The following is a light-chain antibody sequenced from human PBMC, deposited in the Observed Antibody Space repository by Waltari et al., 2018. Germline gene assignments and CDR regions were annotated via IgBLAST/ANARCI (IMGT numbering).Light chain of an antibody. V-gene: IGKV2-28*01. CDR3: MQALQTPYT. J-gene: IGKJ2*01. CDR2: LGS. Sequence: DIVMTQSPLSLPFTPGEPASIYCRSSQSLLHSNGYNYWDWYLQKPGQSPQLLIYLGSNRASGVPDRFSGSGSGTDFTLKISRVEAEDVGVYYCMQALQTPYTFGQGTKLEIK. CDR1: QSLLHSNGYNY.